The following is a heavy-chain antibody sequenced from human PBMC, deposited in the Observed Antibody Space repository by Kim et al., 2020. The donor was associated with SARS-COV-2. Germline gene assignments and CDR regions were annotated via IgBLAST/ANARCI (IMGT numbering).Heavy chain of an antibody. CDR1: GGTFSSYA. D-gene: IGHD2-21*02. Sequence: SVKVSCKASGGTFSSYAISWVRQAPGQGLEWMGGIIPIFGTANYAQKFQGRVTITADESTSTAYMELSSLRSEDTAVYYCARLNVVVTAIKRYYYYYGMDVWGQGTTVTVSS. V-gene: IGHV1-69*13. CDR2: IIPIFGTA. CDR3: ARLNVVVTAIKRYYYYYGMDV. J-gene: IGHJ6*02.